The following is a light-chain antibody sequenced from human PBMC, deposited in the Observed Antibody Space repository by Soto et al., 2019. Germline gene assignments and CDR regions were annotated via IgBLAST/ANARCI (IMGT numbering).Light chain of an antibody. J-gene: IGKJ4*01. CDR2: KAS. CDR3: QQYNNWPLS. Sequence: DIQMTQSPSTLSVSVVGRFTITFLASQTISSWLAWYQQKPGKAPKLLIYKASTLKSGVPSRFSGSGSGTEFTLTISSLQSEDFGTYYCQQYNNWPLSFGGGTKVDIK. CDR1: QTISSW. V-gene: IGKV1-5*03.